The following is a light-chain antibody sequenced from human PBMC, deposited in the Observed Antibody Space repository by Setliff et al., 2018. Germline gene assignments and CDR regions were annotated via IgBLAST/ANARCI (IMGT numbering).Light chain of an antibody. V-gene: IGLV7-43*01. J-gene: IGLJ3*02. Sequence: QAVVTQEPSLTVSPGGTVTLTCASNTGAVVTGHYPGWLQQKPGQAPRPLIYSTTNTYSWTPARFSGSLLGGEAALTLSDVQPDDEATYYCLVYPGATVVFGGGTKVTVL. CDR1: TGAVVTGHY. CDR2: STT. CDR3: LVYPGATVV.